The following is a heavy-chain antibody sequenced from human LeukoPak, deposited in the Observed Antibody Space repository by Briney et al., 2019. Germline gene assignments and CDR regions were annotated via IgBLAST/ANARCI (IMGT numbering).Heavy chain of an antibody. D-gene: IGHD3-16*01. Sequence: GASVKVSCKASGYTFTGYYMHWVRQAPGQGLEWMGWINPNSGGTNYAQKFQGRVTMTRDTSISTAYMELYRLRSDDTAVYYCARGNPLLMITFGGLFDYWGQGTLVTVSS. CDR2: INPNSGGT. CDR1: GYTFTGYY. V-gene: IGHV1-2*02. CDR3: ARGNPLLMITFGGLFDY. J-gene: IGHJ4*02.